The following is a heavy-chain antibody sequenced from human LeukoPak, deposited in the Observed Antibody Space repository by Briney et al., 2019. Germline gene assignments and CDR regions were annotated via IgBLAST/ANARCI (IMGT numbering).Heavy chain of an antibody. Sequence: ASLKISLHASYYPSSDFYLNLVRPAPGQGLEWMGWTIPYTGATIYAQNFQGRVPMTWDASVGTGYVELTRLRSDDTALYDCATSTVTHTRDPWGQGTLVTVSS. D-gene: IGHD1-1*01. CDR1: YYPSSDFY. J-gene: IGHJ5*02. V-gene: IGHV1-2*02. CDR3: ATSTVTHTRDP. CDR2: TIPYTGAT.